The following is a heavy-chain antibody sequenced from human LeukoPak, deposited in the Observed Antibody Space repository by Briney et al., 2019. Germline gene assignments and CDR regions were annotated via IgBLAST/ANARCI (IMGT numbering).Heavy chain of an antibody. CDR3: ARDRGIAVAGTRLRELYGMDV. Sequence: GESLRLSCAASGFTFSDYYMSWIRQAPGKGLEWVSYISSSGSTIYYADSVKGRFTISRDNAKNSLYLQMNSLRAEDTAVYYCARDRGIAVAGTRLRELYGMDVWGQGTTVTVSS. D-gene: IGHD6-19*01. CDR1: GFTFSDYY. J-gene: IGHJ6*02. CDR2: ISSSGSTI. V-gene: IGHV3-11*04.